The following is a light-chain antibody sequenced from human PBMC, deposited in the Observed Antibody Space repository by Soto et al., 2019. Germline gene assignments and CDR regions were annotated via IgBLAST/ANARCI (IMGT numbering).Light chain of an antibody. CDR2: EVS. CDR1: SGDVGGYSY. CDR3: SSYAGSNNYV. V-gene: IGLV2-8*01. Sequence: QSVLTKPPSASGAPGQSVTISCTGTSGDVGGYSYVSWYQQHPGKAPKRMIFEVSERPSGVPDRFSASKSGNTASLTVSGLQAEDEADYYCSSYAGSNNYVFGTGTKVTVL. J-gene: IGLJ1*01.